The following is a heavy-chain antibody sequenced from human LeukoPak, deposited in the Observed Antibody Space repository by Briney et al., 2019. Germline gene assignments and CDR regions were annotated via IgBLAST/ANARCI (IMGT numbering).Heavy chain of an antibody. D-gene: IGHD2-2*01. Sequence: SETLSLTCAVYGGSFSGYYWSWIRQPPGKGLEWIGEINHSGSTNYNPSLKSRVTISVDTSKNQFSLKLSSVTAADTAVYYCARGYCSSTSRPNWFDPWGQGTLVTVSS. J-gene: IGHJ5*02. CDR2: INHSGST. CDR1: GGSFSGYY. CDR3: ARGYCSSTSRPNWFDP. V-gene: IGHV4-34*01.